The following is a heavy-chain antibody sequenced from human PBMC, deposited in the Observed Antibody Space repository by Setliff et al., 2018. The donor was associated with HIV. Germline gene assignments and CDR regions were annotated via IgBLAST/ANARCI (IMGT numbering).Heavy chain of an antibody. Sequence: GASVKVSCKTSGYTFTASNVHWVRQAPGQGLEWMGWINPSGGDTNYAQKFQGRVTMTRDTSIRTAYMELSRLQSDDTAVYFCARDLDSGYNAQDYFAYWGQGTPVTVSS. CDR2: INPSGGDT. CDR1: GYTFTASN. D-gene: IGHD5-12*01. V-gene: IGHV1-2*02. CDR3: ARDLDSGYNAQDYFAY. J-gene: IGHJ4*02.